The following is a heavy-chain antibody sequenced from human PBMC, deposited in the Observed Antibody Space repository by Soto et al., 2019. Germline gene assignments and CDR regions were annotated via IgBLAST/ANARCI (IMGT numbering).Heavy chain of an antibody. CDR3: TLSAVEPTGALAYY. Sequence: GSLILSCAASGFSFSEDWMTWVRQAPGRGLEWVGRIKSNTDGGTTDYAAPVKGRFTISRDDSKSTLYLQMNSLKTEDTAVYYCTLSAVEPTGALAYYWGQGTLVTVSS. D-gene: IGHD6-19*01. CDR2: IKSNTDGGTT. V-gene: IGHV3-15*01. CDR1: GFSFSEDW. J-gene: IGHJ4*02.